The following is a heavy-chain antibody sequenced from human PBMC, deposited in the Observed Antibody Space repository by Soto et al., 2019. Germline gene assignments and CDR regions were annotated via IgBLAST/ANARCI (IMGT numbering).Heavy chain of an antibody. CDR2: IGTTDGT. CDR3: ARDPPGLGSYSYDH. V-gene: IGHV3-66*01. CDR1: GFTVSSNF. J-gene: IGHJ4*02. D-gene: IGHD3-10*01. Sequence: EVQLVESGGGLVQPGGSLRLSCAASGFTVSSNFMSWFRQPPGKGLEWISVIGTTDGTYYAGSVKGRFTISTDNFKNTLYLQTNSLRAEDTAVYFCARDPPGLGSYSYDHWGQGTLVTVSS.